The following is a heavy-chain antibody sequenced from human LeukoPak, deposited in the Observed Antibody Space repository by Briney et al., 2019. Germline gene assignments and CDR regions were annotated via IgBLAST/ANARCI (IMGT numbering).Heavy chain of an antibody. CDR3: ARGYCSSISCYLVY. D-gene: IGHD2-2*01. CDR1: GFTFRSYG. J-gene: IGHJ4*02. V-gene: IGHV3-30-3*01. CDR2: ISYDGSNE. Sequence: QPGRSLRLSCAASGFTFRSYGMHWVRQAPGKGLEWVAVISYDGSNEYHADSVKGRFTISRDNSKNTLYLQMDSLRVDDTAIYYCARGYCSSISCYLVYWGQGTLVTVSS.